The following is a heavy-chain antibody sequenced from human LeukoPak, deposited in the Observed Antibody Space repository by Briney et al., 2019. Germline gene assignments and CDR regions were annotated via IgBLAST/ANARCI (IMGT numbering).Heavy chain of an antibody. Sequence: GESLKISCKGSGYSFTSYWIGWVRQMPGKGLGWMGIIYPGDSDTRYSPSFQGQVTISADKSISTAYLQWSSLKASDTAMYYCARSYDILTGYYRDNWFDPWGQGTLVTVSS. V-gene: IGHV5-51*01. D-gene: IGHD3-9*01. CDR1: GYSFTSYW. J-gene: IGHJ5*02. CDR2: IYPGDSDT. CDR3: ARSYDILTGYYRDNWFDP.